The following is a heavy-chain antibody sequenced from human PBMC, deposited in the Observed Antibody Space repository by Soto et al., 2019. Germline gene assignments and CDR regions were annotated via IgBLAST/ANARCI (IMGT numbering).Heavy chain of an antibody. CDR1: GGNFITFA. J-gene: IGHJ6*02. V-gene: IGHV1-69*01. CDR2: IIPISST. Sequence: QVELVQSGAEVKKPGSSVKVSCKASGGNFITFAISWVRQAPGQGLEWMGEIIPISSTKSAHKFQDRVTISADGSSSTVHMELRSLKSEDTAIYFCAKKLGIDPFGSYGLDVWGQGTTVTVSS. CDR3: AKKLGIDPFGSYGLDV. D-gene: IGHD7-27*01.